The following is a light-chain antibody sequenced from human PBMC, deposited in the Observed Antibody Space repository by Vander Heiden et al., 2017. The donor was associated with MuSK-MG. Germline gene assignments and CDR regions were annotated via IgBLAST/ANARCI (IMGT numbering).Light chain of an antibody. CDR2: RNN. CDR3: AAWDDSLKV. CDR1: SSNIGSNY. Sequence: QSVLTPPPSASGTPGPRVTISCSGSSSNIGSNYVYWYQQLPGTAPKLHIYRNNQRPSGVPDRFSGSKSGTAASLAISGLRSEDEADYYCAAWDDSLKVFGGGTQLT. J-gene: IGLJ2*01. V-gene: IGLV1-47*01.